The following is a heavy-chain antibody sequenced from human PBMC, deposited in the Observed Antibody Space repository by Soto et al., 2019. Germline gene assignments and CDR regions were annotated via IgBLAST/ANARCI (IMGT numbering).Heavy chain of an antibody. CDR3: ARERSAAGTGWFDP. D-gene: IGHD6-13*01. V-gene: IGHV1-8*01. CDR2: MNPNSGNT. CDR1: GYTFTSYD. Sequence: QVQLVQSGAEVKKSGASVKVSCKASGYTFTSYDINWVRQATGQGLEWMGWMNPNSGNTGYAQKFQGRVTMTRNTSTSTAYMELSSLRYEDTAVYYCARERSAAGTGWFDPWGKGTLVTVSS. J-gene: IGHJ5*02.